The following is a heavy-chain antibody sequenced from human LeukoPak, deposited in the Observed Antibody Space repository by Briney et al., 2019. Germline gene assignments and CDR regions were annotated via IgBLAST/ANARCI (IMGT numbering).Heavy chain of an antibody. J-gene: IGHJ5*02. V-gene: IGHV1-69*04. Sequence: GASVKVSCKASGGTFSNYALSWVRQAPGQGLEWMGRIIPILGIANYAQKFQGRVTITADKSTSTAYMELSSLRSEDTAVYYCASHIAAAANWFDPWGQGTLVTVSS. CDR2: IIPILGIA. CDR3: ASHIAAAANWFDP. D-gene: IGHD6-13*01. CDR1: GGTFSNYA.